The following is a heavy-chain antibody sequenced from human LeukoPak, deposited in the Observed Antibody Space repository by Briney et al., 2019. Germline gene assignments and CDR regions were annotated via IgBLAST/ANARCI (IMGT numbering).Heavy chain of an antibody. CDR3: ARAGRYVDAFDI. CDR2: ISAYNGNT. CDR1: GYTFTSYG. J-gene: IGHJ3*02. V-gene: IGHV1-18*01. Sequence: GASVKVSCKASGYTFTSYGISWVRQAPGQGLEWMGWISAYNGNTNYAQKLRGRVTITADKSTSTAYLELTSLTSEDTALYYCARAGRYVDAFDIWGQGTLVTVSS. D-gene: IGHD3-16*01.